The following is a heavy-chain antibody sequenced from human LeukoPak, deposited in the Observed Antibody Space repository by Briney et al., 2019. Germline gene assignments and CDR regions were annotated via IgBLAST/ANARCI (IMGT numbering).Heavy chain of an antibody. J-gene: IGHJ4*02. D-gene: IGHD3-9*01. V-gene: IGHV3-23*01. Sequence: GGSLRLSCAASGFTFSSYAMSWVRQAPGKGLEWVSAISGSGGSTYYADSVKGRFTISRDNSKNTLYLQMNSLRAEDTAVYYCARVAWHYDVLTGYYPQNYFDYWGQGTLVTVSS. CDR1: GFTFSSYA. CDR3: ARVAWHYDVLTGYYPQNYFDY. CDR2: ISGSGGST.